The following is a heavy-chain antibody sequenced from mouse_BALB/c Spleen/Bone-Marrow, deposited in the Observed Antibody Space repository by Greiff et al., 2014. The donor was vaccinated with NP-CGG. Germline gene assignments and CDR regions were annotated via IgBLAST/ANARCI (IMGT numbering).Heavy chain of an antibody. D-gene: IGHD3-3*01. V-gene: IGHV1S29*02. CDR2: IYPYNGGT. CDR1: GYTFTDYN. CDR3: LSEGGDYDAIAY. J-gene: IGHJ4*01. Sequence: VQLQQSGPELVKPGASVKISCKASGYTFTDYNMQWVKQSPGKSLEWIGYIYPYNGGTGYNQKFRSKATLTVDSSSSTAYMELQSLTSEDSAVYFYLSEGGDYDAIAYWGQGTSVTVSS.